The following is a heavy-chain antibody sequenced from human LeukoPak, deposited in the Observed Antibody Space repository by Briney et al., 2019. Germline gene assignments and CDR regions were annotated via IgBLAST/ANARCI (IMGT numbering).Heavy chain of an antibody. CDR3: VSAGTLAF. D-gene: IGHD3-10*01. CDR1: GFTFSSYG. Sequence: PGGSLRLSCAASGFTFSSYGMHWVRQAPGKGLEWVAFIRYDGSNKYYADSVKGHFTISRDNSKNTLSLQMNSLRAEDTAVYYCVSAGTLAFWGQGTLVTVSS. CDR2: IRYDGSNK. V-gene: IGHV3-30*02. J-gene: IGHJ4*02.